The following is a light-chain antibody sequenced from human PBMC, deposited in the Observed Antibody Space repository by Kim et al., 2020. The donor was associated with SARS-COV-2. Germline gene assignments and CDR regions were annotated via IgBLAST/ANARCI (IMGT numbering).Light chain of an antibody. CDR2: AAS. CDR1: QSISSY. CDR3: QQSYSTPIT. V-gene: IGKV1-39*01. J-gene: IGKJ5*01. Sequence: ASVGDRVTITCRASQSISSYLNWYQQKPGKAPKLLTYAASSLQSGVPSRFSGSGSGTDFTLTISSLQPEDFATYYCQQSYSTPITFGQGTRLEIK.